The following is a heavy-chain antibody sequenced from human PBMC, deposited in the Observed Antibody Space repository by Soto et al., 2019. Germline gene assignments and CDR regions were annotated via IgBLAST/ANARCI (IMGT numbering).Heavy chain of an antibody. V-gene: IGHV3-33*01. Sequence: GGSLRLSCAASGFTFSSYGMHWVRQAPGKGLEWVAVIWYDGSNKYYADSVKGRFTISRDNSKNTLYLQMNSLRAEDTAVYYCARDRGGPIVVVPAALDYWGQGTLVTVSS. CDR1: GFTFSSYG. D-gene: IGHD2-2*01. J-gene: IGHJ4*02. CDR2: IWYDGSNK. CDR3: ARDRGGPIVVVPAALDY.